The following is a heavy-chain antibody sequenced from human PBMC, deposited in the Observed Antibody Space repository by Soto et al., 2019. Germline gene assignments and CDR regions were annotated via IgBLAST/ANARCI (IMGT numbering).Heavy chain of an antibody. Sequence: QLQLQESGSGLVKPSQTLSLTCAVSGGSISSGGYSWSWIRQPPGKGLGWIGYIQHGGSTYYNPSLKSRVTISVDRSKNQFSLKLTSVTAADTAVYYCARAHYGDYGYGMDVWGQGTTVTVSS. CDR2: IQHGGST. CDR3: ARAHYGDYGYGMDV. CDR1: GGSISSGGYS. D-gene: IGHD4-17*01. V-gene: IGHV4-30-2*01. J-gene: IGHJ6*02.